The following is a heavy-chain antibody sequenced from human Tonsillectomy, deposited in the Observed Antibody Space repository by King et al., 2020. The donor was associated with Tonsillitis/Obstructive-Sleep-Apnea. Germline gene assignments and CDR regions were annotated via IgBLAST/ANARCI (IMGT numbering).Heavy chain of an antibody. CDR3: ARDYRGDRGAFDI. CDR2: ISNDGSNK. J-gene: IGHJ3*02. V-gene: IGHV3-30*04. CDR1: GFTFSNYV. Sequence: VQLVESGGGVVQPGRSLRLSCAASGFTFSNYVMHWVRQGPGKGLEWVAVISNDGSNKYYADSVKDRFTISRDNSKNTLYLQMNSLRAEDTAVYYCARDYRGDRGAFDIWGQGTMVTVSS. D-gene: IGHD3-10*01.